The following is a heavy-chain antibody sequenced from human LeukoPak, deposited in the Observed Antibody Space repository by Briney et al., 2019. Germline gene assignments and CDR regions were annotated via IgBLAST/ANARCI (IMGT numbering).Heavy chain of an antibody. CDR1: GGSISSGGYS. D-gene: IGHD5-18*01. CDR2: IYYSGST. V-gene: IGHV4-61*08. J-gene: IGHJ4*02. CDR3: ARVGGYSYGYPFDY. Sequence: KPSETLSLTCTVSGGSISSGGYSWSWIRQHPGKGLEWIGYIYYSGSTNYNPSLKSRVTISVDTSKNQFSLKLSSVTAADTAVYYCARVGGYSYGYPFDYWGRGTLVTVSS.